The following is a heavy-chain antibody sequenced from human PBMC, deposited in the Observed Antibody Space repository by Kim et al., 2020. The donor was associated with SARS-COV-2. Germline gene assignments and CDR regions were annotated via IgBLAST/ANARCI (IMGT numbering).Heavy chain of an antibody. J-gene: IGHJ3*02. CDR2: DGNGK. CDR3: ARWTFDI. V-gene: IGHV3-7*01. Sequence: DGNGKYYVDSVKGPFTTSRDTAKNLLYLHMSTVRAEDTAVYYCARWTFDIWGQGSMVIVSS.